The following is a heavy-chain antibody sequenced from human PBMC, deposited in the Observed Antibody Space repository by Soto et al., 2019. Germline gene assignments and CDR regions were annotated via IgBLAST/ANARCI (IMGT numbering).Heavy chain of an antibody. J-gene: IGHJ5*02. Sequence: QVQLQESGPGLVKPSETLSLSCTVSGGAISGYYWTWIRQPAGKGLEWIGRIYSSGSTKYNPSLQSRVTVSLDPSNIQFSLRLTSVTAADTAVYYCARGQRFSDWFDPWGQGTLVTVSS. CDR1: GGAISGYY. CDR3: ARGQRFSDWFDP. D-gene: IGHD3-3*01. V-gene: IGHV4-4*07. CDR2: IYSSGST.